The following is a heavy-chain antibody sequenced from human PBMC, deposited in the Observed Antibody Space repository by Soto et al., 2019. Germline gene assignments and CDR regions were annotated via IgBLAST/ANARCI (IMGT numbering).Heavy chain of an antibody. CDR2: IYYSGST. CDR1: GGSISGGGYY. CDR3: ARXDWGFMVRGVNSNWFDP. D-gene: IGHD3-10*01. V-gene: IGHV4-31*03. Sequence: SETLSLTCTVSGGSISGGGYYWSWIRQHPGKGLEWIGYIYYSGSTYYNPSLKSRVTISVDTSKNQFSLKLSSVTAADTAVYYCARXDWGFMVRGVNSNWFDPWGQGTLVTVSS. J-gene: IGHJ5*02.